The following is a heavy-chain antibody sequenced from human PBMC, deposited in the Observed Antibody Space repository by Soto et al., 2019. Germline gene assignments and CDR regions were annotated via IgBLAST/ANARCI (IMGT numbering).Heavy chain of an antibody. CDR2: ISAYNGNT. J-gene: IGHJ5*02. Sequence: GASVKVSCKATGYTFSAYTMNWVRQAPGQSLERMGWISAYNGNTNYAQKLQGRVTMTTDTSTSTAYMELRSLRSDDTAVYYCARDIVVVPAAIGYNWFDPWGQGTLVTVSS. V-gene: IGHV1-18*01. CDR3: ARDIVVVPAAIGYNWFDP. D-gene: IGHD2-2*01. CDR1: GYTFSAYT.